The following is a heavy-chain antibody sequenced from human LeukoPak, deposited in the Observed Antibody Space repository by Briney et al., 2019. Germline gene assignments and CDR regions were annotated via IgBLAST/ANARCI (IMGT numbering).Heavy chain of an antibody. CDR2: ISYDGSNK. CDR1: GFTFSSYG. V-gene: IGHV3-30*19. J-gene: IGHJ4*02. D-gene: IGHD2-2*01. Sequence: GGSLRLSCAASGFTFSSYGMHWVRQAPGKGLEWVAVISYDGSNKYYTDSVKGRFTISRDNSKNTLYLQMNSLRAEDTAVYFCARDHALGGFDYWGQGTLVTVSS. CDR3: ARDHALGGFDY.